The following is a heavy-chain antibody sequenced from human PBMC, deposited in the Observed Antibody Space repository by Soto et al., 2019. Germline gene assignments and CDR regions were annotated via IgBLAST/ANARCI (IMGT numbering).Heavy chain of an antibody. V-gene: IGHV4-59*08. D-gene: IGHD6-19*01. J-gene: IGHJ4*02. CDR2: IYYSGST. Sequence: PSETLSLTCTVSGGSISSYYWSWIRQPPGKGLEWIGYIYYSGSTNYNPSLKSRVTISVDTSKNQFSLKLSSVTAADTAVYYCARHVGMAVAGVFDYWGQGTLVTVSS. CDR1: GGSISSYY. CDR3: ARHVGMAVAGVFDY.